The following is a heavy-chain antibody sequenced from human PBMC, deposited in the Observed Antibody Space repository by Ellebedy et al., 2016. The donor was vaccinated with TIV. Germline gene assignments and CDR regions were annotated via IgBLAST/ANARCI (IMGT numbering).Heavy chain of an antibody. D-gene: IGHD3-22*01. CDR2: IWYDGSNK. J-gene: IGHJ4*02. CDR3: ARDLEHYYDSSGYYEGDY. Sequence: PGGSLRLSCAASGFTFSSYGMHWVRQAPGKGLEWVAVIWYDGSNKYYADSVKGRFTISRDNSKNTLYLQMSSLRAEDTAVYYCARDLEHYYDSSGYYEGDYWGQGTLVTVSS. CDR1: GFTFSSYG. V-gene: IGHV3-33*01.